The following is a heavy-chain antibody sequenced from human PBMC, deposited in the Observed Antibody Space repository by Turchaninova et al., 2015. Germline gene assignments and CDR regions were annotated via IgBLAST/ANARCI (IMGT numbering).Heavy chain of an antibody. CDR1: GLIFTDAW. V-gene: IGHV3-15*01. CDR3: AWSGLHWLDS. D-gene: IGHD3-3*01. Sequence: GSLRLSCAASGLIFTDAWMSWVRQAPRKGLEWVARITSKGAGETTDYAAPVKGRFTISRDDSTNTIYLQMNNLKTEDTAVYYCAWSGLHWLDSWGQGTLVTVSS. CDR2: ITSKGAGETT. J-gene: IGHJ5*01.